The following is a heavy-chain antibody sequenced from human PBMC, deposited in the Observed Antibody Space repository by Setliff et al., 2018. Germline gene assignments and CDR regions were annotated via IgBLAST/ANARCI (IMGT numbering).Heavy chain of an antibody. J-gene: IGHJ4*02. CDR1: GGTFSSYA. D-gene: IGHD6-19*01. V-gene: IGHV1-24*01. CDR3: AFNSGWYGYYFDY. CDR2: FDPEDGET. Sequence: ASVKVSCKASGGTFSSYAISWVRQAPGQGLEWMGGFDPEDGETIYAQKFQGRVTMTEDTSTDTAYMELSSLRSEDTAVYYCAFNSGWYGYYFDYWGQGTLVTVSS.